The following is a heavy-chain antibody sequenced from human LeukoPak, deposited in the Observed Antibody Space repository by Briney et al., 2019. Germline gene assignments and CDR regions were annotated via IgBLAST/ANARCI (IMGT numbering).Heavy chain of an antibody. CDR2: IIPIFGTA. V-gene: IGHV1-69*13. D-gene: IGHD1-26*01. CDR1: GGTCSSYA. Sequence: ASVKVSCKASGGTCSSYAISWVRQAPGQGLEWMGGIIPIFGTANYAQKFQGRVTITADESTSTAYMELSSLRSEDTAVYYCAAVGATYLFDYWGQGTLVTVSS. J-gene: IGHJ4*02. CDR3: AAVGATYLFDY.